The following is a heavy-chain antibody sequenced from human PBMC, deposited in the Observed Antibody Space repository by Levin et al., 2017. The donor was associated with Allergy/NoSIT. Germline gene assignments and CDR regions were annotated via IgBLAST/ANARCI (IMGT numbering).Heavy chain of an antibody. CDR1: GFTVSTSY. Sequence: LGGSLRLSCAASGFTVSTSYMSWVRQAPGKGLEWVSLIHSGGNTYYADSLKGRFTISTDSSQNSLHLQMNDLRPGDTAMYYCARGSQWLVRDFDYWGQGTLVTVSS. J-gene: IGHJ4*02. D-gene: IGHD6-19*01. V-gene: IGHV3-66*01. CDR2: IHSGGNT. CDR3: ARGSQWLVRDFDY.